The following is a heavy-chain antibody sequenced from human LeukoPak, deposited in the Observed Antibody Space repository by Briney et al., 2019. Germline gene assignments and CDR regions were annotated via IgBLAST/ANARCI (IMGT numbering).Heavy chain of an antibody. J-gene: IGHJ4*02. CDR3: ARMRLLWFRELLYPYFDY. CDR1: GGSFSGYY. Sequence: NPSETLSLTCAVYGGSFSGYYWSWIRQPPGKGLEWIGEINHSGSTNYNPSLKSRVTISVDTSKNQFSLKLSSVTAADTAVYYCARMRLLWFRELLYPYFDYWGQGTLVTVSS. V-gene: IGHV4-34*01. D-gene: IGHD3-10*01. CDR2: INHSGST.